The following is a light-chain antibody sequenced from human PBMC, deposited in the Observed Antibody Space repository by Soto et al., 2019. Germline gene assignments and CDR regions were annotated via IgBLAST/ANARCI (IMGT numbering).Light chain of an antibody. V-gene: IGLV2-14*01. CDR2: DVD. CDR3: SAYTTSHTVV. Sequence: QSALTQPASVSGSPGQSITISCTGTSSDIGAYNYVSWYQQLPGKAPKLMIYDVDNRPSGVSDRFSGSKSGNTASLTISGLQTEDETDYYCSAYTTSHTVVFGTGTKRPS. CDR1: SSDIGAYNY. J-gene: IGLJ2*01.